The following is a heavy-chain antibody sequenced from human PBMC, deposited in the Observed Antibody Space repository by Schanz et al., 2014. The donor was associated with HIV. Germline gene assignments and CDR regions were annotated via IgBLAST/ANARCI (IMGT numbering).Heavy chain of an antibody. V-gene: IGHV1-46*01. Sequence: QVQLVQSGAEVKKPGASVKLSCKASGYTFTSHFLQWVRQAPGQGFEWMGKINPFSGGTSYAQKFQGRVTMTTDTSTSTAYMELRSLRSDDTAVYYCARGRSSAWYDYWGQGTLVTVSS. CDR3: ARGRSSAWYDY. J-gene: IGHJ4*02. D-gene: IGHD6-13*01. CDR2: INPFSGGT. CDR1: GYTFTSHF.